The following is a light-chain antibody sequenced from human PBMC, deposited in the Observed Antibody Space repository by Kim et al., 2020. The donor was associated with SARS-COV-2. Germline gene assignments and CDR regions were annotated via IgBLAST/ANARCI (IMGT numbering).Light chain of an antibody. Sequence: GSNARTPGRGKNGGNHGQWDRYQPGRGAAPVIFCQDHRNSGVGDRFSGSIDSSSNSASLTISGLKTEDEADYYCQSYDSSSHVVFGGGTKLTVL. CDR3: QSYDSSSHVV. CDR1: RGKNGGNH. CDR2: CQD. J-gene: IGLJ2*01. V-gene: IGLV6-57*03.